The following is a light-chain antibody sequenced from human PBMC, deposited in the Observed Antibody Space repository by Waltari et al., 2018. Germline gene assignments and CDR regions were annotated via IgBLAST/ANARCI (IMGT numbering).Light chain of an antibody. V-gene: IGKV3-11*01. CDR3: QQSSNWPFT. CDR2: DAS. J-gene: IGKJ4*01. CDR1: QSVSSY. Sequence: EIVLTHYPATLSLSTGERDTLPCRASQSVSSYLAWYQRKPGQATRLLISDASNRATSIPARFSGSGSGTDFTLTISSLEPEDFAVYYCQQSSNWPFTFGGGTKVEI.